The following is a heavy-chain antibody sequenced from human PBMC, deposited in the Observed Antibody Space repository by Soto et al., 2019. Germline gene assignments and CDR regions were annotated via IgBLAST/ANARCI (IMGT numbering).Heavy chain of an antibody. D-gene: IGHD3-3*01. CDR2: ISGSGGST. V-gene: IGHV3-23*01. J-gene: IGHJ3*02. Sequence: HPGGSLRLSCAASGFTFSSYAMSWVRQAPGKGLEWVSAISGSGGSTYYADSVKGRFTISRDNSKNTLYLQMNSLRAEDTAVYYCAKAHLEWLSSPNAFDIWGQGTMVTVSS. CDR3: AKAHLEWLSSPNAFDI. CDR1: GFTFSSYA.